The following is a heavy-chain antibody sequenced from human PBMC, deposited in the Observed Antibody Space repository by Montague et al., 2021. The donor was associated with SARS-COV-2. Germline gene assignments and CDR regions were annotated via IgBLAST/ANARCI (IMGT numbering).Heavy chain of an antibody. V-gene: IGHV3-53*01. CDR2: IYSGGST. CDR3: ARGGHSSSWYYYYGMDV. J-gene: IGHJ6*02. CDR1: GFTVSSNY. D-gene: IGHD6-13*01. Sequence: SLRLSCAAYGFTVSSNYMSWVRQAPGKGLEWVSVIYSGGSTYYAYSVKGRFTISRDNSKNTLYLHMNSLSAEDTAVYYCARGGHSSSWYYYYGMDVWGQGTTVTVSS.